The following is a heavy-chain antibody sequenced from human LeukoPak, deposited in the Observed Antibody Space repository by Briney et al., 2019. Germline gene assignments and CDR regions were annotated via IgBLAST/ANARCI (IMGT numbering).Heavy chain of an antibody. Sequence: GGSLRLSCAVSGFTVNSNYMSWVRQAPGKGLEWVSAISGSGGSTYYADSVKGRFTISRDNSKNTLYLQMNSLRAEDTAVYYCAIPPGANNDYWGQGTLVTVSS. V-gene: IGHV3-23*01. CDR2: ISGSGGST. J-gene: IGHJ4*02. CDR3: AIPPGANNDY. D-gene: IGHD1-26*01. CDR1: GFTVNSNY.